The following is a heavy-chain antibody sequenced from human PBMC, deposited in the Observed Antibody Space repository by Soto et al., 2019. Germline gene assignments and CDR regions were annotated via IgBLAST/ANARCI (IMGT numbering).Heavy chain of an antibody. D-gene: IGHD6-13*01. Sequence: PGESLKISCKGSGYSFTSYWIGWVRQMPGKGLEWMGIIYPGDSDTRYSPSFQGQVTISADKSISTAYLQWSSPKASDTAMYYCERSTEVGYSSSWYADTWGQGTLVTVSS. CDR2: IYPGDSDT. J-gene: IGHJ5*02. CDR3: ERSTEVGYSSSWYADT. V-gene: IGHV5-51*01. CDR1: GYSFTSYW.